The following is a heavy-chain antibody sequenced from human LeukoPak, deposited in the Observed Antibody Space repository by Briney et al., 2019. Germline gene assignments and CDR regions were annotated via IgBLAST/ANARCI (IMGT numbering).Heavy chain of an antibody. D-gene: IGHD3-10*01. CDR3: ASGYYYGPFDY. J-gene: IGHJ4*02. CDR2: ISYDGSNK. CDR1: GFTFSSYA. V-gene: IGHV3-30-3*01. Sequence: PGRSLRLSCAASGFTFSSYAMHWVRQAPGKGLEWVAVISYDGSNKYYADSVKGRFTISRDNSKNTLSLQMNSLRAEDTAVYYCASGYYYGPFDYWGQGTLVTVSS.